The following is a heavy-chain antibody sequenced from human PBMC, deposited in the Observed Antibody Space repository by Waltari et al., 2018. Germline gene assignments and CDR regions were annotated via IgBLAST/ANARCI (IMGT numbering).Heavy chain of an antibody. V-gene: IGHV3-7*04. D-gene: IGHD2-21*01. J-gene: IGHJ4*02. CDR3: VRGAGWLLES. CDR1: GFSISDFW. CDR2: IKQDGSEE. Sequence: EVNLVESGGGLVQPGGSLRLSCAASGFSISDFWMHWARQAPGKGPEWVATIKQDGSEEYYVDSVKGRFTISRDNAKNSLYLQMNSLGLEDTAVYYCVRGAGWLLESWGQGTLATVSS.